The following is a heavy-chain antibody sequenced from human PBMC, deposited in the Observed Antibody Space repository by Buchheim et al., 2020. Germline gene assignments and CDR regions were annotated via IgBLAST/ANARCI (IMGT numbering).Heavy chain of an antibody. V-gene: IGHV3-23*01. D-gene: IGHD2-15*01. CDR1: GFTFSTHG. Sequence: EVQLLESGGGLVQPGGSLRLSCTASGFTFSTHGMSWVRQAPGKGLEWISAIRGDGGTTNYADSVKGRFTISRDNSKNTVTLQMDSLRTDDTAVYYCAKDWGGGGSCYDFWGQGTL. CDR3: AKDWGGGGSCYDF. CDR2: IRGDGGTT. J-gene: IGHJ5*01.